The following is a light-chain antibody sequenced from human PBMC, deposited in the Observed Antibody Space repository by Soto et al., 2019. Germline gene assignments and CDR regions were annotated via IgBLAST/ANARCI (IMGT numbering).Light chain of an antibody. CDR1: SSDVGGYNY. CDR3: ASYTTSSTYD. V-gene: IGLV2-14*01. J-gene: IGLJ1*01. CDR2: DVS. Sequence: QSALTQPASVSGSPGQSITISCTGTSSDVGGYNYVSWYQQHPGKVPKLMIYDVSDRPSGVSNRFSGSKSGITASLTISGLQAEDEADYYCASYTTSSTYDFGTGTKLTVL.